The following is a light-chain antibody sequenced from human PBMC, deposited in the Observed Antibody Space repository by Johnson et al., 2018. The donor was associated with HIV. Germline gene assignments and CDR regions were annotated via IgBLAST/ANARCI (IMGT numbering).Light chain of an antibody. Sequence: QSVLTQPPSVSAAPGQKVTISCSGSSSNIGNNYVSWYQQLPGTAPKLLIYENNKRPSGIPDRFSGSKSGTSATLGITGLQTGDEADYYCGTWDSSLSASYVCGTGIKVTDL. J-gene: IGLJ1*01. CDR3: GTWDSSLSASYV. V-gene: IGLV1-51*02. CDR2: ENN. CDR1: SSNIGNNY.